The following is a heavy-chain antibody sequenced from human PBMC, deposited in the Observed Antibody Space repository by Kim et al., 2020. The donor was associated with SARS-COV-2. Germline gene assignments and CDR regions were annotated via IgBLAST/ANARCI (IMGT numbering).Heavy chain of an antibody. CDR1: GFTFSSYG. D-gene: IGHD5-18*01. CDR3: ATTPRGYSYGQFDY. V-gene: IGHV3-30*03. J-gene: IGHJ4*02. Sequence: GGSLRLSCAASGFTFSSYGMHWVHQAPGKGLEWVAVISYDGSNKYYADSVKGRFTISRDNSKNTRYLQMNSLRAEDTAVYYCATTPRGYSYGQFDYWGQGALVTASS. CDR2: ISYDGSNK.